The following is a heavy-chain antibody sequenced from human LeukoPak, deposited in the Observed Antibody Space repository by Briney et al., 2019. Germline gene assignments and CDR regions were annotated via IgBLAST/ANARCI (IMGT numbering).Heavy chain of an antibody. Sequence: SETLSLTCTVSGGAISSYYWSWIRQPPGKGAEWIGYIYYIGSTNYNPSLKSRVTISVDTSKNQFSLKLSSVTAADTAVYYCARDGYYYDSSGYYWAFDYWGQGTLVTVSS. CDR1: GGAISSYY. CDR3: ARDGYYYDSSGYYWAFDY. V-gene: IGHV4-59*01. CDR2: IYYIGST. J-gene: IGHJ4*02. D-gene: IGHD3-22*01.